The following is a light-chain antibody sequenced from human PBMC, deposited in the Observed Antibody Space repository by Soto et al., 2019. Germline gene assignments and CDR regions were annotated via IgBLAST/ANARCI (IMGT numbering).Light chain of an antibody. CDR1: SSDVGVYNY. V-gene: IGLV2-8*01. CDR2: EVT. J-gene: IGLJ2*01. Sequence: QSDLTQPPSASGSPGQSVTISCTGTSSDVGVYNYVSWYQQYPGRAPKLMIYEVTKRPSGVPDRFSGSKSSNTASLTVSGLQAKDEADYYCSSYAASNNFYFIFGGGTKLTVL. CDR3: SSYAASNNFYFI.